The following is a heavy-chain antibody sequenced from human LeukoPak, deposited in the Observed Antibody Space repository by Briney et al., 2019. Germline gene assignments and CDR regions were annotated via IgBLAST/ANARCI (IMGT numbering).Heavy chain of an antibody. CDR3: AREGYCSSTSCYGEGFDY. V-gene: IGHV1-2*02. CDR2: INPNSGGT. J-gene: IGHJ4*02. CDR1: GYTFTGYY. D-gene: IGHD2-2*01. Sequence: GASVKVSCKASGYTFTGYYMHWVRQAPGQGLKWMGWINPNSGGTNYAQKFQGRVTITRDTSISTAYMELSRLRSDDTAVYYCAREGYCSSTSCYGEGFDYWGQGTLVTVSS.